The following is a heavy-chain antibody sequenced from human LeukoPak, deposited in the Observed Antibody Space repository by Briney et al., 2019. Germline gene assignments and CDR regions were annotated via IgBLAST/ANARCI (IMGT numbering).Heavy chain of an antibody. J-gene: IGHJ3*02. Sequence: PSETLSLTCAVYGGSFSGYYWSWIRQPPGKGLEWIGEINHSGSTNYNPSLKSRVTISVDTSKNQFSLKLSSVTAADTAVYYCARLTLNEVGANEGDAFDIWGQGTMVTVSS. V-gene: IGHV4-34*01. CDR1: GGSFSGYY. D-gene: IGHD1-26*01. CDR2: INHSGST. CDR3: ARLTLNEVGANEGDAFDI.